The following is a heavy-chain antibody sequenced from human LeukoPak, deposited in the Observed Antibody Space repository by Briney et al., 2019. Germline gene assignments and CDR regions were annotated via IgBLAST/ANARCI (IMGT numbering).Heavy chain of an antibody. CDR2: VSGTSSFT. Sequence: GGSLRLSCAASGFTFRDHYMSWIRQAPGKGLEWVSYVSGTSSFTSYADSVKGRFTISRDNAKNSLYLQMNSLRAEDTAVYYCARRTKSRMDVWGQGTTVTVSS. J-gene: IGHJ6*02. CDR1: GFTFRDHY. CDR3: ARRTKSRMDV. V-gene: IGHV3-11*03.